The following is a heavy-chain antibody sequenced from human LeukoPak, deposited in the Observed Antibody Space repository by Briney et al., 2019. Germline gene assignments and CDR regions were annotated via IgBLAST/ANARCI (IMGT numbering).Heavy chain of an antibody. D-gene: IGHD4-17*01. CDR3: ARRTVTTFEWDY. Sequence: PGGSLRLSCAGSGFTFSSYPMSWVRQAPGKGLQWVSAISNGGGSAYYADSVKGRFTISRDNSKSTLYLQMNSLRAEDTAVYYCARRTVTTFEWDYWGQGTLVTVSS. CDR2: ISNGGGSA. V-gene: IGHV3-23*01. CDR1: GFTFSSYP. J-gene: IGHJ4*02.